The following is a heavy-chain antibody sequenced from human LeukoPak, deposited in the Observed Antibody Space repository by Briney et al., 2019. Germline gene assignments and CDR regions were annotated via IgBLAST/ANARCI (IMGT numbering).Heavy chain of an antibody. CDR2: ISYDGSNK. Sequence: PGGSLRLSCAASGFTFSSYGMHWVRQAPGKGLEWVAVISYDGSNKYYADSVKGRFTISRDNSKNTLYLQMNSLRAEDTAVYYCAKDRWELEGAYFQHWGQGTLVTVSS. V-gene: IGHV3-30*18. CDR1: GFTFSSYG. CDR3: AKDRWELEGAYFQH. J-gene: IGHJ1*01. D-gene: IGHD1-26*01.